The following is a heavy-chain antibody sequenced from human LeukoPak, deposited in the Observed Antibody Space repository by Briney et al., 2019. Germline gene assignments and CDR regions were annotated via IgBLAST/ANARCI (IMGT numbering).Heavy chain of an antibody. J-gene: IGHJ4*02. CDR3: ARGTPYSGRSSFDY. CDR1: GGSISSYY. Sequence: TSETLSLTCTVSGGSISSYYWSWIRQPPGKGLEWIGYIYYSGSTNYNPSLKSRVTISVDTSKNQFSLKLSSVTAADTALYYCARGTPYSGRSSFDYWGQGTLVTVSS. CDR2: IYYSGST. V-gene: IGHV4-59*01. D-gene: IGHD1-26*01.